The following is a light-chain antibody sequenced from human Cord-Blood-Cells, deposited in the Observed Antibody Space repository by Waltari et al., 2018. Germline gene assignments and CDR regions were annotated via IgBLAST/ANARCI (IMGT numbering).Light chain of an antibody. CDR2: DVS. CDR3: CSYAGSYTLV. Sequence: QSALTQPRSVSGSPGQSVTISCPGTSLDVGGYNYDHWYQQHPSKAPKLMIDDVSKRPSGVADRFSGSKSGNTASLTISWLQAEDEADYYCCSYAGSYTLVFGGGTKLTVL. CDR1: SLDVGGYNY. J-gene: IGLJ2*01. V-gene: IGLV2-11*01.